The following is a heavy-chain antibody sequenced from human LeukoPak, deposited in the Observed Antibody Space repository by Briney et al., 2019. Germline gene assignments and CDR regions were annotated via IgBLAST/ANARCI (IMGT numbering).Heavy chain of an antibody. CDR3: AKTLYSSTTHYYYYGMDV. CDR2: ISGSGGST. CDR1: GFTFSSYA. J-gene: IGHJ6*02. D-gene: IGHD2-2*01. Sequence: PGGSLRLSCAASGFTFSSYAMSWVRQAPGKGLEWVSAISGSGGSTYYADSVKGRFTISRDNSKNTLYLQVNSLRAEDTAVYYCAKTLYSSTTHYYYYGMDVWGQGTTVTVSS. V-gene: IGHV3-23*01.